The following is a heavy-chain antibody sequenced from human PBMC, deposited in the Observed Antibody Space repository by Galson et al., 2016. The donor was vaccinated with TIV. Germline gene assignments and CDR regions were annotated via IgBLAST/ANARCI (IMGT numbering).Heavy chain of an antibody. CDR1: GNSFRNSW. CDR3: ARLAYCTPTCHTYDAFHI. CDR2: IFPDDSDT. Sequence: QSGAEVKKAGDSLRISCKHSGNSFRNSWIAWVRQMPGKGLEWIGMIFPDDSDTRYSPSFQGQLTISVDKSIKTAYLEWSTMQASDTAMYYCARLAYCTPTCHTYDAFHIWGQGTRVTVS. V-gene: IGHV5-51*01. J-gene: IGHJ3*02. D-gene: IGHD2-8*01.